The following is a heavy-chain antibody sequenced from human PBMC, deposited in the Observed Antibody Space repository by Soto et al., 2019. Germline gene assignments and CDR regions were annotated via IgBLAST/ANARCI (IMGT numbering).Heavy chain of an antibody. J-gene: IGHJ3*02. CDR1: GGSLSGYY. CDR3: ARGTIAAKGDAFDI. D-gene: IGHD6-13*01. CDR2: INHSGST. V-gene: IGHV4-34*01. Sequence: SETLSLTCAVYGGSLSGYYWSWIRQPPGKGLEWIGEINHSGSTNYNPSLKSRVTISVDTSKNQFSLKLSSVTAADTAVYYCARGTIAAKGDAFDIWGQGTMVTVSS.